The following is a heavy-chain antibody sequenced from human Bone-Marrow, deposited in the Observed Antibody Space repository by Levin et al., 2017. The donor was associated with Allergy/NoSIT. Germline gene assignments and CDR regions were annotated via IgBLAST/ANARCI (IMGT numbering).Heavy chain of an antibody. CDR1: GFTFSDYY. Sequence: PGGSLRLSCAASGFTFSDYYMSWIRQAPGKGLEWVSYISSSSSYTNYADSVKGRFTISRDNAKNSLYLQMNSLRAEDAAVYYCARDNPYYYGSGSYYSSYYYYMDVWGKGTTVTVSS. J-gene: IGHJ6*03. CDR3: ARDNPYYYGSGSYYSSYYYYMDV. V-gene: IGHV3-11*05. D-gene: IGHD3-10*01. CDR2: ISSSSSYT.